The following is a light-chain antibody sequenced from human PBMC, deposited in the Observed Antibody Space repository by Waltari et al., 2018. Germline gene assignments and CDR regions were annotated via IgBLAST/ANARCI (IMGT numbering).Light chain of an antibody. V-gene: IGLV2-11*01. CDR3: CSYAATYTSPYV. CDR2: DVN. CDR1: SSDVGGDNF. J-gene: IGLJ1*01. Sequence: QSALTQPRSLSGSPGQPVAISCTGTSSDVGGDNFVSWYQQHPGKAPKLMIYDVNKRPSGVPDRFSGSKSGNTASLTISGLQAEDEADYYCCSYAATYTSPYVFGTGTKVTVL.